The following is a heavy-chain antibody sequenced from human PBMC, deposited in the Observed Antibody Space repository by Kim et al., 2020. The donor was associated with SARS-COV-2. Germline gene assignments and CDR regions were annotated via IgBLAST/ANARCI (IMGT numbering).Heavy chain of an antibody. CDR2: INPSGGST. D-gene: IGHD5-18*01. CDR1: GYTFTSYY. CDR3: ARDLNLSPFWDTAMVTYGGIDY. J-gene: IGHJ4*02. Sequence: ASVKVSCKASGYTFTSYYMHWVRQAPGQGLEWMGIINPSGGSTSYAQKFQGRVTMTRDTSTSTVYMELSSLRSEDTAVYYCARDLNLSPFWDTAMVTYGGIDYWGQGTLVTVSS. V-gene: IGHV1-46*01.